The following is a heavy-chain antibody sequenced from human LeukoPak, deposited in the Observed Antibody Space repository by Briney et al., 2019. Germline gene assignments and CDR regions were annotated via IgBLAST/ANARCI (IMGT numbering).Heavy chain of an antibody. CDR3: ARSPGGGFDI. J-gene: IGHJ3*02. CDR2: IYYSGTT. CDR1: GGSITNYY. D-gene: IGHD2-15*01. Sequence: PSETLSLTCTVSGGSITNYYGGWIRQTPGKGLELIGYIYYSGTTNYNPSLKSRVRISVDTSKKQFSLRLTSVTAADTAVYYCARSPGGGFDIWGQGTMVTVSS. V-gene: IGHV4-59*01.